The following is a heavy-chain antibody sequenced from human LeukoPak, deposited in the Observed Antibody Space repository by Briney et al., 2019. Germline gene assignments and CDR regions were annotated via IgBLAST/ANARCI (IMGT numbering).Heavy chain of an antibody. J-gene: IGHJ4*02. V-gene: IGHV5-51*01. Sequence: GESLKISCKGFGYRFTNYWIGWVRQMPGKGLEWMGIIYPGDSDTRYSPCFQGQVTISADKSINTAYLQWSSLKASDTAMYYCVLAGSGSYYFDYWGQGILVTVSS. CDR3: VLAGSGSYYFDY. CDR1: GYRFTNYW. D-gene: IGHD3-10*01. CDR2: IYPGDSDT.